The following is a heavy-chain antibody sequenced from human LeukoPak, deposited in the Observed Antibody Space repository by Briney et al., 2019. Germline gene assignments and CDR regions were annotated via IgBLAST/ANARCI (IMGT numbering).Heavy chain of an antibody. J-gene: IGHJ4*02. CDR3: TKGAAGYSSSPLGY. Sequence: PGGSLRLSCAASGFTFSSYSMNWVRQAPGKGLEWVSSISSSSSYIYYADSVKGRFTISRDNAKNSLYLQMNSLRAEDTALYYCTKGAAGYSSSPLGYWGQGTLVTVSS. CDR2: ISSSSSYI. CDR1: GFTFSSYS. D-gene: IGHD6-13*01. V-gene: IGHV3-21*04.